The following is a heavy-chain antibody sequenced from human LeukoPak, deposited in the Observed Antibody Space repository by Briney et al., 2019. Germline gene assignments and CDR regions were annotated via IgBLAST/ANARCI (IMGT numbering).Heavy chain of an antibody. D-gene: IGHD2-2*01. CDR3: ASSPRYCSSTSCYGDYFDY. CDR1: GGSITRYY. J-gene: IGHJ4*02. CDR2: IYYSGST. V-gene: IGHV4-59*01. Sequence: SETLSLTCTVAGGSITRYYWSCIRQPPGKGLEWIGYIYYSGSTNYNPSLKSRVTISVDTSKNQFSLKLSSVTAADTAVYYCASSPRYCSSTSCYGDYFDYWGQGTLVTVSS.